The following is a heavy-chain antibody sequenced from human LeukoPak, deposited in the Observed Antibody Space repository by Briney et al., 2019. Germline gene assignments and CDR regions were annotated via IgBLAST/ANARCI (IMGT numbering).Heavy chain of an antibody. D-gene: IGHD2-21*02. CDR2: INHSGST. CDR1: GGSFSGYY. V-gene: IGHV4-34*01. J-gene: IGHJ5*02. Sequence: SETPSLTCAVYGGSFSGYYWSWIRQPPGKGLEWIGEINHSGSTNYNPSLKSRVTISVDTSKNQFSLKLSSVTAADTAVYYCARKGDGSWFDPWGQGTLVTVSS. CDR3: ARKGDGSWFDP.